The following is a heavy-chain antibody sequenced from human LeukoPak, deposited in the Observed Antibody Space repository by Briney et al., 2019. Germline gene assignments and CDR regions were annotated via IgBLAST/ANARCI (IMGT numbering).Heavy chain of an antibody. V-gene: IGHV4-61*01. D-gene: IGHD1-20*01. CDR2: IYYSGST. Sequence: SETLSLTCTVSGGSVSSGSYYWSWIRQPPGKGLEWIGYIYYSGSTNYNPSLKSRVTISVDTSKNQFSLKPSSVTAADTAVYHCARRDNWNDYFDYWGQGTLVTVSS. J-gene: IGHJ4*02. CDR3: ARRDNWNDYFDY. CDR1: GGSVSSGSYY.